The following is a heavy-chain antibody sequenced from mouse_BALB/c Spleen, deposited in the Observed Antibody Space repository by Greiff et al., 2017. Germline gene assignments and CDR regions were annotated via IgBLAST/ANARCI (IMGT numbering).Heavy chain of an antibody. CDR1: GYTFTDYY. Sequence: QVQLKESGPELVKPGASVKISCKASGYTFTDYYINWVKQKPGQGLEWIGWIYPGSGNTKYNEKFKGKATLTVDTSSSTAYMQLSSLTSEDTAVYFCARCGPYWYFDVWGAGTTVTVSS. CDR2: IYPGSGNT. D-gene: IGHD1-1*02. V-gene: IGHV1-84*02. J-gene: IGHJ1*01. CDR3: ARCGPYWYFDV.